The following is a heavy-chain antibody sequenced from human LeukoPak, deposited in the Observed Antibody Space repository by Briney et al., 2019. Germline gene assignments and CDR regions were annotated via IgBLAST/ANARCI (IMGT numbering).Heavy chain of an antibody. Sequence: ASVKVSCKASGYTFTSYGISWVRQAPGQGLEWMGWISAYNGNTNYAQKLQGRVTMTTDTSTSTAYMELRGLRSDDTAVYYCARAPGYSSSWYVVDVWGKGTTVTVSS. CDR2: ISAYNGNT. CDR1: GYTFTSYG. V-gene: IGHV1-18*04. CDR3: ARAPGYSSSWYVVDV. D-gene: IGHD6-13*01. J-gene: IGHJ6*04.